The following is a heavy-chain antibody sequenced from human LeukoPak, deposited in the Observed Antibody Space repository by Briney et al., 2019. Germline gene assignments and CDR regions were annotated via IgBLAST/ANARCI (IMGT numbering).Heavy chain of an antibody. D-gene: IGHD3-22*01. J-gene: IGHJ3*02. Sequence: PSETLSLTCTVSGGSISSSSYYWGWIRQPPGKGLEWIGYIYYSGSTNYNPSLKSRVTISVDTSKNQFSLKLSSVTAADTAVYYSARLVTRGYYDSSGRRIDAFDIWGQGTMVTVSS. CDR3: ARLVTRGYYDSSGRRIDAFDI. CDR1: GGSISSSSYY. V-gene: IGHV4-61*05. CDR2: IYYSGST.